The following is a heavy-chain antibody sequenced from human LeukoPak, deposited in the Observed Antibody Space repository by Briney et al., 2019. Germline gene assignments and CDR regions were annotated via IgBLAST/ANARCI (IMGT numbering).Heavy chain of an antibody. D-gene: IGHD4-11*01. CDR3: AKVFQGTTVQV. Sequence: GGSLRLSCAASGFTFSSYWMNWVRQAPGKGLEWVSAVSDSGGSTYYADSVKGRFTISGDNSKNTLYLQMNSLRAEDTAVYYCAKVFQGTTVQVWGQGTLVTVSS. CDR2: VSDSGGST. CDR1: GFTFSSYW. J-gene: IGHJ4*02. V-gene: IGHV3-23*01.